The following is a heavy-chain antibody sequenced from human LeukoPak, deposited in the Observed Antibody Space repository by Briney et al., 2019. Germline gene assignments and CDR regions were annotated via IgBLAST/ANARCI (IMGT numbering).Heavy chain of an antibody. J-gene: IGHJ6*02. CDR2: ISSSSNYI. CDR1: GFTFRKYR. Sequence: PGGSLRLSCAASGFTFRKYRMHWVRQTPGKGLEWVASISSSSNYIFYGDSVRGRFTISRDNANNSLSLHINSLSAEDTGVYYCARDPVVVVPAATPGGSSYNYYKGLDVWGQGTTVTVSS. CDR3: ARDPVVVVPAATPGGSSYNYYKGLDV. V-gene: IGHV3-21*06. D-gene: IGHD2-2*01.